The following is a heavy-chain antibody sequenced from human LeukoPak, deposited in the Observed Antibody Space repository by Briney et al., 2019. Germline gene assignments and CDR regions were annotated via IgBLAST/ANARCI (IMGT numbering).Heavy chain of an antibody. Sequence: SETLSLTCTVSGGSISSNTYYWGWIRQPPGKGLEWIGGIYYSGSTYYNPSLKSRVTISVDTSKNQFSLKLRSVTAADTAVYYCARQSNVDTAMVTYSYYGMDVWGQGTTVTVSS. CDR3: ARQSNVDTAMVTYSYYGMDV. D-gene: IGHD5-18*01. CDR2: IYYSGST. CDR1: GGSISSNTYY. J-gene: IGHJ6*02. V-gene: IGHV4-39*01.